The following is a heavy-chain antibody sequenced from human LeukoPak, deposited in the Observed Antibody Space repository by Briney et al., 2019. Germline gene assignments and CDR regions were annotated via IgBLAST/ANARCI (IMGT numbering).Heavy chain of an antibody. Sequence: GGSLRLSCAASGFTFSSYGMHWVRQAPGKGLEWVAFIRYDGSNKYYADSVKGRFTISRDNSKNTLYLQMNSLRAEDTAVYYCARRIAVAGFGPFDYWGQGTLVTVSS. D-gene: IGHD6-19*01. V-gene: IGHV3-30*02. J-gene: IGHJ4*02. CDR2: IRYDGSNK. CDR3: ARRIAVAGFGPFDY. CDR1: GFTFSSYG.